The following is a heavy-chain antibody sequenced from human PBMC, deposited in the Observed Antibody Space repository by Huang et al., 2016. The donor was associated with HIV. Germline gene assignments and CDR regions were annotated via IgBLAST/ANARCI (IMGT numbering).Heavy chain of an antibody. V-gene: IGHV1-46*01. CDR1: GYTFTSYY. Sequence: QVQLVQSGAEVKKPGASVKVSCKASGYTFTSYYMHWVRQAPGQGLEWMGIINPSCGSTSYAKKCQGRVTMTRDTSTSTVYMELSSLRSEDTAVYYCARVRCSSTSCYGMDVWGQGTTVTVSS. CDR3: ARVRCSSTSCYGMDV. D-gene: IGHD2-2*01. J-gene: IGHJ6*02. CDR2: INPSCGST.